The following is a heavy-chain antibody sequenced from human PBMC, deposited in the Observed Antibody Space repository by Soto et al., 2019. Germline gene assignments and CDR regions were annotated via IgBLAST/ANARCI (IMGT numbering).Heavy chain of an antibody. J-gene: IGHJ3*02. Sequence: TGGSLRLSCAASGFTFSSYGMHWVRQAPGKGLEWVAVISYDGSNKYYADSVKGRFTISRDNSKNTLYLQMNSLRAEDTAVYYCAKDELQTAFDTWGQGTMVTVSS. V-gene: IGHV3-30*18. CDR3: AKDELQTAFDT. CDR2: ISYDGSNK. D-gene: IGHD1-7*01. CDR1: GFTFSSYG.